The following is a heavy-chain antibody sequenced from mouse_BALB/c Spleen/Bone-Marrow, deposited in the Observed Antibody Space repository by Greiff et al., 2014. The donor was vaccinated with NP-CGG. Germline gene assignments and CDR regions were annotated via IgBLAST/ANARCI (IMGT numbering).Heavy chain of an antibody. J-gene: IGHJ3*01. CDR2: IYPGDGDT. Sequence: LQESGAELARPGASVKLSCKASGYTFTSYWMQWVKQRPGQGLEWTGAIYPGDGDTRYTQKFKGKATLTADKSSSTAYMQLSSLASEDSAVYYCARGDYDYDDWFAYWGQGTLVTVSA. CDR1: GYTFTSYW. D-gene: IGHD2-4*01. CDR3: ARGDYDYDDWFAY. V-gene: IGHV1-87*01.